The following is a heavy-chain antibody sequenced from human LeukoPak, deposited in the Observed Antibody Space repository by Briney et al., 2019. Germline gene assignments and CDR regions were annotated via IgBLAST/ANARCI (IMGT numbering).Heavy chain of an antibody. CDR1: GFSVSSNY. J-gene: IGHJ4*02. CDR2: MFASGST. CDR3: ARGFVQTGYSSSSYVH. V-gene: IGHV3-66*01. D-gene: IGHD6-13*01. Sequence: GGSLRLSCTASGFSVSSNYMSWVRQAPGKGLEWVSVMFASGSTYYADSVKGRFTFSRDIFRNTLYLQLSNLRVEDTALYYCARGFVQTGYSSSSYVHWGQGTLVTVSS.